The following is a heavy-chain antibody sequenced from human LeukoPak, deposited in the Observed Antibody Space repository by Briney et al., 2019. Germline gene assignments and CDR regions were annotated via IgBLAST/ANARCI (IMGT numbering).Heavy chain of an antibody. Sequence: ASVKVSCKASGYTFTSYDINWVRQATGQGLEWMGWMNPNSGNTGYAQKFQGRVSMTRDTSISTAYMELSSLRSEDTAVCYCARAATYYYDSSGYANWFDPWGQGTLVTVSS. D-gene: IGHD3-22*01. J-gene: IGHJ5*02. CDR3: ARAATYYYDSSGYANWFDP. CDR1: GYTFTSYD. V-gene: IGHV1-8*01. CDR2: MNPNSGNT.